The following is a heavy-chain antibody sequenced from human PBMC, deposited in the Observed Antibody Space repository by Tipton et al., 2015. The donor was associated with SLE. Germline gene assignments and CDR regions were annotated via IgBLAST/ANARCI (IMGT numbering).Heavy chain of an antibody. CDR2: ISDNEGDT. Sequence: SLRLSCEASGFIFRMYGMSWVRQAPGKGLGWVSTISDNEGDTYYADSVKGRFTISRDNFQNTLYLQLSSLRPEDTAVYYCAKNQDNYYDTSGYDYWGQGTLVTVSS. J-gene: IGHJ4*02. D-gene: IGHD3-22*01. CDR3: AKNQDNYYDTSGYDY. V-gene: IGHV3-23*01. CDR1: GFIFRMYG.